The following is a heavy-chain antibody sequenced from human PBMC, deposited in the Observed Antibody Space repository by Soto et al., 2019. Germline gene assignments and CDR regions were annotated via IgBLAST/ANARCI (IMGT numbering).Heavy chain of an antibody. V-gene: IGHV4-30-4*01. Sequence: SETLSLTCTVSGGSISNDDYYWSWIRQPPGKGLEWVGYIFNSGSTFYNPSLRSRVTISIDASKNQFSLKLSSMTAADTAMYYCARGGHYYDSSGFIDSCGQGSLVTVSS. CDR2: IFNSGST. D-gene: IGHD3-22*01. CDR1: GGSISNDDYY. J-gene: IGHJ5*01. CDR3: ARGGHYYDSSGFIDS.